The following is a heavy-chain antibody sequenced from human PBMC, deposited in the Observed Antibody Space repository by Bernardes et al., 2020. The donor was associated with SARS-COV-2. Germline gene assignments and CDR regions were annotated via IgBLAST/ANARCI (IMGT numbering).Heavy chain of an antibody. J-gene: IGHJ3*02. CDR2: IDHSGST. D-gene: IGHD1-26*01. V-gene: IGHV4-34*01. Sequence: LSLTSPFYVVSFRCYHCTWLRQPPGPGLEWIGEIDHSGSTNYNPSLKSRVTISVDTSKNQISLKLSSVTAADTAVYYCARGRAGGAAIWGQGTMVTASS. CDR1: VVSFRCYH. CDR3: ARGRAGGAAI.